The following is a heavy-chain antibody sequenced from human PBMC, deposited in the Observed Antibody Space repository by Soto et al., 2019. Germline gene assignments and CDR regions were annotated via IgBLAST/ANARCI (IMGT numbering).Heavy chain of an antibody. D-gene: IGHD6-19*01. V-gene: IGHV5-51*01. Sequence: GESLKISCKASVYDFKFINYWIAWVRQMPGKGLEWIGVISPGDSNTRYSPSFQGQVTFSADNSLNTAYLQWNTLRASDTAIYYCSRRTCESGWRHYFDYWAQGTLVPVSS. J-gene: IGHJ4*02. CDR2: ISPGDSNT. CDR3: SRRTCESGWRHYFDY. CDR1: VYDFKFINYW.